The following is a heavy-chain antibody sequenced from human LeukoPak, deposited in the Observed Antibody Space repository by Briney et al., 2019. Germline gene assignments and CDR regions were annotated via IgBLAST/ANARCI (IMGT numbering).Heavy chain of an antibody. J-gene: IGHJ1*01. D-gene: IGHD3-22*01. CDR3: ARGQINYDSSGYYYGYFQH. CDR2: IIPIFGTA. V-gene: IGHV1-69*05. Sequence: SVKVSCKASGGTFSSYAISWVRQAPGQGLEWMGGIIPIFGTANYAQKFQVRVTITTDESTSTAYMELSSLRSEDTAVYYCARGQINYDSSGYYYGYFQHWGQGTLVTVSS. CDR1: GGTFSSYA.